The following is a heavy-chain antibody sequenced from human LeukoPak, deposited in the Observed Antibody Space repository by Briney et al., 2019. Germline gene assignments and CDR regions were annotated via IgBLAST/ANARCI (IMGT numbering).Heavy chain of an antibody. J-gene: IGHJ3*02. CDR1: GGSISSGGYY. D-gene: IGHD7-27*01. V-gene: IGHV4-31*03. Sequence: PSQTLSLTCTVSGGSISSGGYYWSWIRQHPGKGLEWIGYIYYSGSTYYNPSLKSRVTISVDTSKNQFSLKLSSVTAADTAVYYCARESTGDLHDAFDIWGQGTMVTVSS. CDR2: IYYSGST. CDR3: ARESTGDLHDAFDI.